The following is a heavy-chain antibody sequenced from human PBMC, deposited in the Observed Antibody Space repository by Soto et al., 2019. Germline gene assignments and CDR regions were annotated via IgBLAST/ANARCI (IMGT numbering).Heavy chain of an antibody. V-gene: IGHV1-46*01. Sequence: QVQLVQSGAEVKKPGASVKVSCKASGYTFTSYYMHWVRQAPGQGLEWMGIINPSGGSKSYAQKLKGRVTMTRDTSTSTVYMELSSLRSEDTAVYYCASLMWGMDVWGQGTTVTVSS. D-gene: IGHD2-21*01. CDR3: ASLMWGMDV. CDR1: GYTFTSYY. CDR2: INPSGGSK. J-gene: IGHJ6*02.